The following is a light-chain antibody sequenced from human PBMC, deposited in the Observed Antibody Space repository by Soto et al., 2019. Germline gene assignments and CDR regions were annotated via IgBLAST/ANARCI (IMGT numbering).Light chain of an antibody. V-gene: IGKV1-5*03. CDR2: KAS. CDR3: QQYNSFPYT. CDR1: QSISSW. Sequence: DIQMTQSPSTLSASVGDRVTITCRASQSISSWLAWYQQKPGKAPKLLIYKASSLESGVPSRLGGSGSGTEFTLTISSLQPDDFATYSCQQYNSFPYTFGHGTKLEI. J-gene: IGKJ2*01.